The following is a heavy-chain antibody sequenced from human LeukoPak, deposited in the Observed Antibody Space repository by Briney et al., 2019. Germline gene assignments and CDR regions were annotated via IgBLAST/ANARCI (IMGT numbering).Heavy chain of an antibody. J-gene: IGHJ4*02. Sequence: PGGSLRLSCAASGFTFSSYSMIWVRQAPGKGLEWVSYISSSSSTIYYADSVKGRFTISRDNAKNSLYLQMNSLRAEDTAVYYCARDANYFGSGYYALYYWGQGTLVTVSS. CDR3: ARDANYFGSGYYALYY. V-gene: IGHV3-48*01. D-gene: IGHD3-3*01. CDR2: ISSSSSTI. CDR1: GFTFSSYS.